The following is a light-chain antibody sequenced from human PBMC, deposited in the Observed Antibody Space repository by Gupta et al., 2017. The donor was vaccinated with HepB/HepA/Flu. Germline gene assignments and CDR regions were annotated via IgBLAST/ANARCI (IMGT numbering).Light chain of an antibody. J-gene: IGKJ1*01. Sequence: MTQSPSTLSASVGDRVTITCRASESIGRWLAWYQQKPGKAPKLLIYKASTLESGVPSRFSGSGSGTEFTLTISSLQPDDFANYHCQQDKNQWTFGQGTKVEI. CDR2: KAS. CDR1: ESIGRW. CDR3: QQDKNQWT. V-gene: IGKV1-5*03.